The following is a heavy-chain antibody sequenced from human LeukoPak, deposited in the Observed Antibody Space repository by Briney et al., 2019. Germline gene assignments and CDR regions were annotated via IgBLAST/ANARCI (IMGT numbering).Heavy chain of an antibody. J-gene: IGHJ4*02. CDR2: IYPGDSDT. CDR1: GYSFTSYW. Sequence: GESLKISCKGSGYSFTSYWIGWVRQMPGKGLEWMGIIYPGDSDTRYSASFQGQVTISADKSISTAYLQWSSLKASDTAMYYCARSPPGYSSGWYPSFVDYWGQGTLVPVSS. CDR3: ARSPPGYSSGWYPSFVDY. V-gene: IGHV5-51*01. D-gene: IGHD6-19*01.